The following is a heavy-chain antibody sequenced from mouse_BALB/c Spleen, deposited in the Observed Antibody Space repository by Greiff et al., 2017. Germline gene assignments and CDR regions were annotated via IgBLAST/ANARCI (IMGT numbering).Heavy chain of an antibody. CDR2: ISSGGST. D-gene: IGHD2-10*02. V-gene: IGHV5-6-5*01. Sequence: EVMLVESGGGLVKPGGSLKLSCAASGFTFSSYAMSWVRQTPEKRLEWVASISSGGSTYYPDSVKGRFTISRDNARNILYLQMSSLRSEDTAMYYCARGLVGFDYWGQGTTLTVAS. CDR3: ARGLVGFDY. J-gene: IGHJ2*01. CDR1: GFTFSSYA.